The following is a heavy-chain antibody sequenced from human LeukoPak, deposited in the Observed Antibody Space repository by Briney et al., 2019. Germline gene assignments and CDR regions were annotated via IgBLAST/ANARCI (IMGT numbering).Heavy chain of an antibody. CDR2: INPSGGST. J-gene: IGHJ4*02. D-gene: IGHD2-2*01. CDR3: ATPLGYCSSTSCPDY. Sequence: ASVKVSCKASGYTFTSYYMHWVRQAPGQGLEWMGIINPSGGSTSYAQKFQGRVTMTRDTSTSTVYMELSSLRSEDTAAYYCATPLGYCSSTSCPDYWGQGTLVTVSS. CDR1: GYTFTSYY. V-gene: IGHV1-46*01.